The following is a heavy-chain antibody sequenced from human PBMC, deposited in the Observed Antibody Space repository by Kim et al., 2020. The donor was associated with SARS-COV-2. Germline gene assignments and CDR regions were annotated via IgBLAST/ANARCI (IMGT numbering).Heavy chain of an antibody. J-gene: IGHJ4*02. V-gene: IGHV3-7*01. CDR2: INPDGSLK. D-gene: IGHD6-25*01. Sequence: GGSLRLSCAASGFAIGGYGMAWLRQSPGKGLEWVANINPDGSLKFYVDSVEGRFTVSRDNVKNSVYLQMDGLRPEDTAVYYCARDDGFRSIDHWGQEILDTVSS. CDR1: GFAIGGYG. CDR3: ARDDGFRSIDH.